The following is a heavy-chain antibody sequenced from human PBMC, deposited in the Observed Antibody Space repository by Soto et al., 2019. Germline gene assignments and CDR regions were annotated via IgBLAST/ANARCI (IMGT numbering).Heavy chain of an antibody. Sequence: QVQLVQSGAEVKKPGSSVKVSCKASGGTFSSYTISWVRQAPGQGLEWMGRIIPILGIANYAQKFQGRVTITADKSTSTAYMELSGLRSEDTAVYYCARSVGAYYYYGMDVWGQGTTVTVSS. D-gene: IGHD3-16*01. CDR2: IIPILGIA. J-gene: IGHJ6*02. V-gene: IGHV1-69*02. CDR1: GGTFSSYT. CDR3: ARSVGAYYYYGMDV.